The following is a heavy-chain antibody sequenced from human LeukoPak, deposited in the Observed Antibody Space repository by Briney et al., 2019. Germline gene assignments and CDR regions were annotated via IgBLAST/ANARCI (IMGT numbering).Heavy chain of an antibody. D-gene: IGHD1-26*01. CDR1: GFTFSSYG. V-gene: IGHV3-30*03. J-gene: IGHJ3*02. Sequence: GGSLRLSCAASGFTFSSYGMHWVRQAPGKGLEWVAVISYDGSNKYYADSVKGRFTISRDNSKNTLYLQMNSLRAEDTAVYYCARIGSYKARDAFDIWGQGTMVTVSS. CDR2: ISYDGSNK. CDR3: ARIGSYKARDAFDI.